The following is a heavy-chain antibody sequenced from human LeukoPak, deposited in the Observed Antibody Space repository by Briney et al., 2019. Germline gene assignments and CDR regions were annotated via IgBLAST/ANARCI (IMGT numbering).Heavy chain of an antibody. CDR1: GGSISSYY. D-gene: IGHD2-2*01. CDR3: ARKGPVVPALFGIWFDP. CDR2: IYTSGST. Sequence: SETLSLTCTVSGGSISSYYWSWIRQPAGKGLEWIGRIYTSGSTNYNPSLKSRVTMSVDTSKNQFSLKLSSVTAADTAVYYCARKGPVVPALFGIWFDPWGQGTLVTVSS. V-gene: IGHV4-4*07. J-gene: IGHJ5*02.